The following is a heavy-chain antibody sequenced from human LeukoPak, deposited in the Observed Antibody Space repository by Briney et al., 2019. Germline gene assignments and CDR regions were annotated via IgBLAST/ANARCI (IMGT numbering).Heavy chain of an antibody. CDR1: GFTFSSYA. D-gene: IGHD2-2*01. Sequence: GGSLRLSCAASGFTFSSYAMSWVRQAPGKGLEWVSAISGSGGSTYYAGSVKGRFTISRDNSKNTLYLQMNSLRAEDTAVYYCARGPGYIVVVPAAIPWGQGTLVTVSS. CDR3: ARGPGYIVVVPAAIP. V-gene: IGHV3-23*01. CDR2: ISGSGGST. J-gene: IGHJ5*02.